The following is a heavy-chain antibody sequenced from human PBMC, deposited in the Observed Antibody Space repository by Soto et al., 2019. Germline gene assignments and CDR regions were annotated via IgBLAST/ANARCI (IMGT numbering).Heavy chain of an antibody. J-gene: IGHJ3*02. CDR2: INSDGSST. CDR1: GFTFSSYW. V-gene: IGHV3-74*01. D-gene: IGHD3-16*02. CDR3: ASATSFWGSYPPAFDI. Sequence: GGSLRLSCAASGFTFSSYWMHWVRQAPGKGLVWVSRINSDGSSTSYADSVKGRFTISRDNAKNTLYLQMNSLRAEDMAVYYCASATSFWGSYPPAFDIWGQGTMVTVSS.